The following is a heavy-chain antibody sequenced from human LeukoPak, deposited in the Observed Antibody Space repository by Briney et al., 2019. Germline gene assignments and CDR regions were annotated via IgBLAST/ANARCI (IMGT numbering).Heavy chain of an antibody. D-gene: IGHD4-23*01. CDR1: GFTFSSYA. V-gene: IGHV3-23*01. CDR2: ISGSGGGT. CDR3: AKDRSWLDGSTVVTPFDY. Sequence: GGSLRLSCAASGFTFSSYAMSWVRQAPGKGLEWVSGISGSGGGTYYADSVKGRFTISRDNFKNTLYLQMNSLRAEDTAVYYCAKDRSWLDGSTVVTPFDYWGQGTLVTVSS. J-gene: IGHJ4*02.